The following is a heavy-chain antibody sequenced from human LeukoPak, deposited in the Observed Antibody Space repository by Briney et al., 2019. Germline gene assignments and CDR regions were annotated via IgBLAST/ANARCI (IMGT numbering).Heavy chain of an antibody. CDR2: ISGSGDYI. CDR1: GFTFRLYA. Sequence: GGSLRLSCAVSGFTFRLYAMTWVRQAQGKGLETVSTISGSGDYIYYADSVKGRFTISRDNSKNTLYVQMNSLRAEDTAVYYCAKSSADYFYDSSGYYVDFDYWGQGTLVTVSS. D-gene: IGHD3-22*01. V-gene: IGHV3-23*01. J-gene: IGHJ4*02. CDR3: AKSSADYFYDSSGYYVDFDY.